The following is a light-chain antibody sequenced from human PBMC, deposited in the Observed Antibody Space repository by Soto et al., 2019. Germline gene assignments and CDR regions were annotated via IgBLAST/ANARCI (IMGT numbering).Light chain of an antibody. J-gene: IGKJ1*01. CDR2: SAS. CDR1: QSVSSSY. Sequence: EIVLTQSPGTLSLSPGERATLSCRASQSVSSSYLAWYQQKPGQAPRFFIYSASSRATGIPDRFSGSGSGTDFTLTISRLEPEDFAVYYCQQYGRSPTTFGQGTKVDIK. CDR3: QQYGRSPTT. V-gene: IGKV3-20*01.